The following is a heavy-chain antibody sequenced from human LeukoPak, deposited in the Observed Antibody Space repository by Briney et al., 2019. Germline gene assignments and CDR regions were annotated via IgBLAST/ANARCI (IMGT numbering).Heavy chain of an antibody. D-gene: IGHD4-11*01. CDR3: TVPTVTTYYYYYMDV. J-gene: IGHJ6*03. V-gene: IGHV3-73*01. CDR2: IRRKANSYAT. CDR1: GFTFSGSA. Sequence: PGASLRLSCAASGFTFSGSAMHWVRQASGKGLEWVGRIRRKANSYATAYAASVKGRFTITRDDSKTTANLQMNSLKTEDTAVYYCTVPTVTTYYYYYMDVWGKGTTVTVSS.